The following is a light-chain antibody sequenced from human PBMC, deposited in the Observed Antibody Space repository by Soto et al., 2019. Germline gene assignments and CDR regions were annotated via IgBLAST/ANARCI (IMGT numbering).Light chain of an antibody. V-gene: IGKV3-11*01. CDR3: QQYNNWPRT. J-gene: IGKJ3*01. CDR2: DAS. Sequence: EIVLTQSPATLSLSPGERATLSCRASQSVSSYLAWYQQKPGQAPRLLIYDASNRATGVPARFSGSGSGTDFTLTISSLQSEDFAVYYCQQYNNWPRTFGPGTKVDFK. CDR1: QSVSSY.